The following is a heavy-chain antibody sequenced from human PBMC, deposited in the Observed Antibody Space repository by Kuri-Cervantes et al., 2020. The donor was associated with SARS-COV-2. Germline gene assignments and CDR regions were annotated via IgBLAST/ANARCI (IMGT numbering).Heavy chain of an antibody. CDR2: ISWNSGSI. J-gene: IGHJ4*02. CDR3: VRDGDHWNFDY. Sequence: SLKISCAASGFTFDDYAMHWVRQAPGKGLEWVSGISWNSGSIGYADSVKGRFTLSRDNAKNMLLLQMNSLRAEDTAVYYCVRDGDHWNFDYWGQGTLVTVSS. V-gene: IGHV3-9*01. CDR1: GFTFDDYA. D-gene: IGHD1-1*01.